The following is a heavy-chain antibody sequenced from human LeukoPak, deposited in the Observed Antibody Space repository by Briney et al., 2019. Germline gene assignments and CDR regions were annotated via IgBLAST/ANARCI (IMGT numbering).Heavy chain of an antibody. Sequence: GRSLRLSCAASGFTFSSYGMHWVRQAPGKGLEWVAVIWYDGSNKYYADSVKGRFTISRDNSKNTLYLQMNSLRAEDTAVYYCARDIGLGVCVYWGQGTLVTVSS. V-gene: IGHV3-33*01. J-gene: IGHJ4*02. CDR2: IWYDGSNK. CDR1: GFTFSSYG. D-gene: IGHD2-8*01. CDR3: ARDIGLGVCVY.